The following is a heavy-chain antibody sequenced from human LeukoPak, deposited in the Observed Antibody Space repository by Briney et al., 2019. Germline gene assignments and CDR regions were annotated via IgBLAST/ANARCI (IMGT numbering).Heavy chain of an antibody. CDR2: IYHSGST. V-gene: IGHV4-38-2*02. D-gene: IGHD6-19*01. J-gene: IGHJ4*02. CDR1: GYSISSGYY. CDR3: ARVIAVAGNLDY. Sequence: SETLSLTCTVSGYSISSGYYWGWIRQPPGKGLEWIGSIYHSGSTYYNPSLKSRVTISVDTSKNQFSLKLSSVTAADTAVYYCARVIAVAGNLDYWGQGTLVTVSS.